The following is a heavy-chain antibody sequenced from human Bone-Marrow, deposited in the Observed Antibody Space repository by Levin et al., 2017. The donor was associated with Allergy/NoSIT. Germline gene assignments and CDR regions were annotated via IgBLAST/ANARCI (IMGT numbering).Heavy chain of an antibody. Sequence: SETLSLTCAVYGGSFSGYYWSWIRQPPGKGLEWIGEINHSGSTNYNPSLKSRVTISVDTSKNQFSLKLSSVTAADTAVYYCARTTYYYDSSGYYDGGSYFDYWGQGTLVTVSS. V-gene: IGHV4-34*01. J-gene: IGHJ4*02. CDR1: GGSFSGYY. CDR2: INHSGST. CDR3: ARTTYYYDSSGYYDGGSYFDY. D-gene: IGHD3-22*01.